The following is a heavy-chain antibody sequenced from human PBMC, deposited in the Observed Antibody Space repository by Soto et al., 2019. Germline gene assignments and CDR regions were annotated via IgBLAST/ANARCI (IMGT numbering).Heavy chain of an antibody. Sequence: PGGSLRLSCAASGFTFSRFELHWVRQPPGKGLEWISYISSSGSTAYYASSVEGRFTISRDNANNSVYLQMDSLRAEDTALYYCTRAAWFPYLSFYWGQGALVTVSS. CDR1: GFTFSRFE. CDR3: TRAAWFPYLSFY. V-gene: IGHV3-48*03. D-gene: IGHD3-10*01. CDR2: ISSSGSTA. J-gene: IGHJ4*02.